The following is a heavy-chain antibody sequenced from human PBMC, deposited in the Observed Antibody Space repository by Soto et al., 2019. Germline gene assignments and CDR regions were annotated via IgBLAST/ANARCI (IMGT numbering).Heavy chain of an antibody. V-gene: IGHV4-39*01. Sequence: QLQLQESGPGLVKPSETLSLTCTVSYSSISTGDYYWGWLRQPPGKGLEWIGSMYHSGSTYYNPSLRSRVTISVGKSRNQVSLKLTSVPAADTAVYYCSRHGGQLIYSYYMDVWGKGTTVTVSS. CDR1: YSSISTGDYY. CDR2: MYHSGST. J-gene: IGHJ6*03. D-gene: IGHD2-21*01. CDR3: SRHGGQLIYSYYMDV.